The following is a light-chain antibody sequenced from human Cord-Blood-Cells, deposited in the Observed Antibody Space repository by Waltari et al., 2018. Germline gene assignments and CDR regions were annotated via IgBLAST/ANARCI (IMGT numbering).Light chain of an antibody. Sequence: EIVLTQSPATLSLSPGERATLTCRASQSVSSYLAWYQQKPGHAPRLLIYAASNRATGIPARFSVSGSGTDFPLTISSLEPEDFAVYYCQQRSNWLTFGGGTKVEIK. CDR1: QSVSSY. CDR2: AAS. V-gene: IGKV3-11*01. J-gene: IGKJ4*01. CDR3: QQRSNWLT.